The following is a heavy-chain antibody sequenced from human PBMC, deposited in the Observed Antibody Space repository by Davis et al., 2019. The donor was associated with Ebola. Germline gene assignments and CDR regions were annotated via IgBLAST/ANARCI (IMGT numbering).Heavy chain of an antibody. J-gene: IGHJ4*02. V-gene: IGHV3-7*01. CDR3: ARDGVPAALDY. D-gene: IGHD2-2*01. CDR2: IKQDGSEK. Sequence: PGGSLRLSCAASGFTFSRDWMTWARQAPGKGLEWVANIKQDGSEKYYVDSWKGRFTISRDNAKNSLYLQMNSLRAEDTAVYYCARDGVPAALDYWGQGTLVTVSS. CDR1: GFTFSRDW.